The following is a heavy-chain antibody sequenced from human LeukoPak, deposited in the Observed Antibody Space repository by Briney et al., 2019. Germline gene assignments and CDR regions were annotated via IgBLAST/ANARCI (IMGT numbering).Heavy chain of an antibody. V-gene: IGHV4-39*01. Sequence: SETLSLTCTVSGGSIRSSSYYWGWIPQPPGKGLGWIGSIYYSGSTYYNPSLKSRVTISVDTSKNQFSLKLSSVTAADTAVYYCARVGLLWFGENYDAFDIWGQGTMVTVSS. CDR3: ARVGLLWFGENYDAFDI. D-gene: IGHD3-10*01. J-gene: IGHJ3*02. CDR1: GGSIRSSSYY. CDR2: IYYSGST.